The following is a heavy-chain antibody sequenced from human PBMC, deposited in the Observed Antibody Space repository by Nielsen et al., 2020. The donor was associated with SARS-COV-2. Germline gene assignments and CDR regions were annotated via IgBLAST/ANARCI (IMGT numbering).Heavy chain of an antibody. CDR2: ISYDGSNK. CDR1: GFTFSHYA. Sequence: GESLKISCVASGFTFSHYAMHWVRQAPGKGLEWVAIISYDGSNKYYADSVKGRFTVSRDNSKNTLNMHVNSLRPDDTAVYYCAAGYGSGTSGYWGQGTLVTVSS. V-gene: IGHV3-30*04. J-gene: IGHJ4*02. D-gene: IGHD3-10*01. CDR3: AAGYGSGTSGY.